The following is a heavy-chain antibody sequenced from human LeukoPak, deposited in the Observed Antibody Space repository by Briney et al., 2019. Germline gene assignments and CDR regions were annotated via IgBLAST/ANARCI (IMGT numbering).Heavy chain of an antibody. J-gene: IGHJ6*03. D-gene: IGHD1-26*01. V-gene: IGHV3-21*06. Sequence: GGSLRLSCAASGFTFTSYNMNWVRQAPGKGLEWDSSITSSSSYIYYADSVKGRFTISRDNAKNSLYLQMDSLRVEDTAVYYCARDPYSGNYGAYYYYYMDVWGKGTTVTISS. CDR1: GFTFTSYN. CDR2: ITSSSSYI. CDR3: ARDPYSGNYGAYYYYYMDV.